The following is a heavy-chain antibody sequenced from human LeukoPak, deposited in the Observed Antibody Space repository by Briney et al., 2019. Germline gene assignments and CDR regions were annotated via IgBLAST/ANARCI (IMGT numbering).Heavy chain of an antibody. CDR1: GYTFITSS. CDR2: ITVASGNT. Sequence: ASVKVSCKTLGYTFITSSIYWVRQAPGQRLEWLGWITVASGNTRYSENLQGRVTLTRDTSANTAYMELRNLKSEDTAVYYCVGGSLGFWGQGTLVTVSS. V-gene: IGHV1-3*01. J-gene: IGHJ4*02. CDR3: VGGSLGF.